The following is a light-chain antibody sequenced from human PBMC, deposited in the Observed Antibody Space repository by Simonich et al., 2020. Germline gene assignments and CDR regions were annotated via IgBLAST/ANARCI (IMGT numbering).Light chain of an antibody. CDR3: QSYDSSNVV. CDR2: ADN. CDR1: SGSIASNY. V-gene: IGLV6-57*03. Sequence: NFMLAQPHSVSESPGKTVTISCTRSSGSIASNYVQWYQQRPGSAPTTVIYADNQRPSGVPGRFSGSIDSSSNSAALTISGLKTEDEADYYCQSYDSSNVVFGGGTKLTVL. J-gene: IGLJ2*01.